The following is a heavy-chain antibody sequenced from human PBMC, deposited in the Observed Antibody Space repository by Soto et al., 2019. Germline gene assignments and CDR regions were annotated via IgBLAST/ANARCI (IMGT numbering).Heavy chain of an antibody. CDR2: ISYDGSNK. Sequence: VQLVESGGGVVQPGRSLRLSCAASGFTFSSYAMHWVRQAPGKGLEWVAVISYDGSNKYYADSVKGRFTISRDNSKNTLYLQMNSLRAEDTAVYYCARVRAHDYGDYYFDYWGQGTLVTVSS. J-gene: IGHJ4*02. CDR1: GFTFSSYA. D-gene: IGHD4-17*01. V-gene: IGHV3-30-3*01. CDR3: ARVRAHDYGDYYFDY.